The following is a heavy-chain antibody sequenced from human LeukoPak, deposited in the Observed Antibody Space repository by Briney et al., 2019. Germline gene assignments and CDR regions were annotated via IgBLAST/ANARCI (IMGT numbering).Heavy chain of an antibody. CDR1: GGSISSSSYY. Sequence: PSETPSLTCTVSGGSISSSSYYWGWIRQPPGKGLEWIGSIYYSGSTYYNPSLKSRVTISVDTSKNQFSLKLSSVTAADTAVYYCARLWQNWFDPWGQGTLVTVSS. CDR2: IYYSGST. J-gene: IGHJ5*02. V-gene: IGHV4-39*01. CDR3: ARLWQNWFDP.